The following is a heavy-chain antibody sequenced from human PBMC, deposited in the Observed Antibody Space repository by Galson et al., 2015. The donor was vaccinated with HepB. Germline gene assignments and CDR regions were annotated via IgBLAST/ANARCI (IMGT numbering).Heavy chain of an antibody. CDR1: GGSISSTSYY. V-gene: IGHV4-61*01. CDR3: ARGYYYDSGGYSPLRFDP. CDR2: VHSSGST. D-gene: IGHD3-22*01. J-gene: IGHJ5*02. Sequence: LSLTCTVSGGSISSTSYYWNWIRQPPGKGLEWIGFVHSSGSTDYNPSLKSRVTISVDTSKNQFSVKLNSVTAADSAVYYCARGYYYDSGGYSPLRFDPWGQGTLVTVSS.